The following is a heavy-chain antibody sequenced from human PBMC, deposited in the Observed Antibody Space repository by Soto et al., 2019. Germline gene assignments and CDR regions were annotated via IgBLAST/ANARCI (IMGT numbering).Heavy chain of an antibody. CDR1: GLTFSYSW. J-gene: IGHJ4*02. V-gene: IGHV3-15*01. D-gene: IGHD6-19*01. CDR2: IKSKNDGGTI. Sequence: LVLVESGGGLVRPGGSLRLSCAASGLTFSYSWMSWVRQAPGKGLEWVGRIKSKNDGGTIDYATPARGRFTISRDDSTNPLYLQMNSLKTEDTAVYYCTARTGSYWGQGTLVTVSS. CDR3: TARTGSY.